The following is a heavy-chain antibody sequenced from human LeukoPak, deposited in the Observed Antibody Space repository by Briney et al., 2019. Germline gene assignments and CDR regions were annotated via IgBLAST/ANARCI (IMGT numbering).Heavy chain of an antibody. J-gene: IGHJ6*04. V-gene: IGHV3-30*04. Sequence: GGSLRLSCAASGFTFSIYAMHWVRQAPGKGLEWVAVISFDGSDKYYADSVKGRFTISRDNSKNTLYLQMNSLRAEDTAVYYCAELGITMIGGVWGKGTTVTISS. D-gene: IGHD3-10*02. CDR2: ISFDGSDK. CDR1: GFTFSIYA. CDR3: AELGITMIGGV.